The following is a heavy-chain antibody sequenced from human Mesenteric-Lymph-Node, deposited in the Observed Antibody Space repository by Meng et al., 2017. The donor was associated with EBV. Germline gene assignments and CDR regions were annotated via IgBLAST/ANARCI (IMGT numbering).Heavy chain of an antibody. Sequence: QVQESGPGMVKPSETLARNCTVSGGSISSGPYYWSWIRQPPGEGLEWLGYIYYTGDTNYNPSLKSRVTISVDTSKNQFSLKLTSVTAADTAVYYCAKIGSVSGSRSVDYWGQGTLVTVSS. D-gene: IGHD6-19*01. CDR1: GGSISSGPYY. CDR3: AKIGSVSGSRSVDY. J-gene: IGHJ4*02. CDR2: IYYTGDT. V-gene: IGHV4-61*01.